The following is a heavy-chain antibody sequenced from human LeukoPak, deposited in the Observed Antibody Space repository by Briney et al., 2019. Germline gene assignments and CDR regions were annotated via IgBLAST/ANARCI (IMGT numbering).Heavy chain of an antibody. CDR2: IYHSGST. D-gene: IGHD3-16*02. CDR3: ARRYDYVWGSYRSNNWFDP. J-gene: IGHJ5*02. Sequence: SETLSLTCTVSGYSISSGYYWGWIRQPPGKGLEWIGSIYHSGSTYYNPSLKSRVTISVDTSKNQFSLKLSSVTAADTAVYYCARRYDYVWGSYRSNNWFDPWGQGTLVTVSS. V-gene: IGHV4-38-2*02. CDR1: GYSISSGYY.